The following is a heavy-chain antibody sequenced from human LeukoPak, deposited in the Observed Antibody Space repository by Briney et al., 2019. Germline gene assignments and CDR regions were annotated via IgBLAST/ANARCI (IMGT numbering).Heavy chain of an antibody. Sequence: GGSLRLSCAASGFTFSSYGMHWVRQAPGKGLEWVAVIWYDGSNKYYADSVKGRFTISRDNSKNTLYLQMNSLRAEDTAVYYCARDGRSGSYWIDYWGQGTLVTVSS. D-gene: IGHD1-26*01. CDR2: IWYDGSNK. CDR3: ARDGRSGSYWIDY. V-gene: IGHV3-33*01. J-gene: IGHJ4*02. CDR1: GFTFSSYG.